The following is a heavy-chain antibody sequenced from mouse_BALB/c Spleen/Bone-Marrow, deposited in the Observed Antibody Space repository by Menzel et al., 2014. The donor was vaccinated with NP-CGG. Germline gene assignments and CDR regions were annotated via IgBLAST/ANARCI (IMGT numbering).Heavy chain of an antibody. CDR2: INPSTGYT. V-gene: IGHV1-7*01. D-gene: IGHD1-1*01. CDR1: GYTFTRYW. CDR3: ARGDYYGKGGAMDY. J-gene: IGHJ4*01. Sequence: LVESGAELAKPGASVKMSCKASGYTFTRYWIHWVKPGPGQGLEWIGYINPSTGYTEYNQKFKDKATLTADKSSSTAYMQLSSLTSEDSAVYYCARGDYYGKGGAMDYWGQGTSVTVSS.